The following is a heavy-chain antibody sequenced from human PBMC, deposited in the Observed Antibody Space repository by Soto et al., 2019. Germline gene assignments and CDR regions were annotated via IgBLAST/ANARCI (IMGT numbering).Heavy chain of an antibody. J-gene: IGHJ6*02. V-gene: IGHV4-59*01. CDR2: IYYSGST. Sequence: SETLSLTCTVSGDSISSSYWSWIRQSPGKGLEWIGYIYYSGSTNYNASLKSRVTISVDTSKNQFSLKLSSVTAADTAVYYCARDLWGYCGTDCYPLDVWGQGTTVTVSS. D-gene: IGHD2-21*02. CDR3: ARDLWGYCGTDCYPLDV. CDR1: GDSISSSY.